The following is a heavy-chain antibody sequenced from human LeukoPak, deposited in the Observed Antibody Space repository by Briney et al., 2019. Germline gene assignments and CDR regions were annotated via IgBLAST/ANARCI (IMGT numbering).Heavy chain of an antibody. D-gene: IGHD3-22*01. V-gene: IGHV4-59*01. J-gene: IGHJ3*02. CDR2: IYYSGST. CDR1: GGSISSYY. Sequence: SETLSLTCTVPGGSISSYYWSWIRQPPGKGLEWIGYIYYSGSTNYNPSLKSRVTISVDTSKNQFSLKLSSVTAADTAVYYCARGHITMIVAPGAFDIWGQGTMVTVSS. CDR3: ARGHITMIVAPGAFDI.